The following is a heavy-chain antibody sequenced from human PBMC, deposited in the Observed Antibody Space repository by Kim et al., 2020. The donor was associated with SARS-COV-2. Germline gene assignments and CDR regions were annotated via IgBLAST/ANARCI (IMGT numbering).Heavy chain of an antibody. J-gene: IGHJ4*02. CDR2: DGSSA. CDR3: AADVFFNY. D-gene: IGHD3-16*01. V-gene: IGHV3-74*01. Sequence: DGSSAAYANAVKGRFIMSRDNAKNTHFLQMNSLRVEDTAVYYCAADVFFNYWGQGTLVTVSS.